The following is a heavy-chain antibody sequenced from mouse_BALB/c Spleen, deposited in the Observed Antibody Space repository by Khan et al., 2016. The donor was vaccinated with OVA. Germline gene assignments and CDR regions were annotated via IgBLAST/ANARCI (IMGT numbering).Heavy chain of an antibody. Sequence: EVQLQESGPGLVKPSQSLSLTCTVTGYSITSDYAWNWIRQFPGNKLEWMGYISYSGDTAYNPSLKSRISITRDTSKNQFFLQLNSVTTEDTATYYGAAMILDYYGRNFEGYDVDEWGEG. CDR2: ISYSGDT. J-gene: IGHJ3*02. D-gene: IGHD1-1*02. CDR3: AAMILDYYGRNFEGYDVDE. CDR1: GYSITSDYA. V-gene: IGHV3-2*02.